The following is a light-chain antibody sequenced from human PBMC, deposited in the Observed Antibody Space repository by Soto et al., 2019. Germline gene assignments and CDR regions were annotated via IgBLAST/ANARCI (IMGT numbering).Light chain of an antibody. V-gene: IGKV3-20*01. J-gene: IGKJ5*01. Sequence: EIVLTQSPGTLSLSPGERATLSCRASQSVSSSYLAWYQQKPGQAPRLLIYGSYSRATGIPDRFSGSGSGTDFALSIRRLEPEDFAVYYCQQYGTSPPVTFGQGTRLEIK. CDR3: QQYGTSPPVT. CDR2: GSY. CDR1: QSVSSSY.